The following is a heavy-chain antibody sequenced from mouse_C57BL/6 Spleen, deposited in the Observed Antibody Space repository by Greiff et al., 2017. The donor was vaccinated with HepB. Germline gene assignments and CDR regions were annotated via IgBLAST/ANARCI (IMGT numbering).Heavy chain of an antibody. V-gene: IGHV1-55*01. CDR1: GYTFTSYW. CDR3: ARSGSNYAGYAMDY. D-gene: IGHD2-5*01. J-gene: IGHJ4*01. Sequence: QVQLQQPGAELVKPGASVKMSCKASGYTFTSYWITWVKQRPGQGLEWIGDIYPGSGSTNYNEKFKSKATLTVDTSSSTAYMQLSSLTSEDSAVYYCARSGSNYAGYAMDYWGQGTSVTVSS. CDR2: IYPGSGST.